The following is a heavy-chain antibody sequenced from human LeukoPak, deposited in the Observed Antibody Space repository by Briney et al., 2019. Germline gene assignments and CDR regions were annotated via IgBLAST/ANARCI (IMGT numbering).Heavy chain of an antibody. Sequence: SETLSLTCAVSGGSISSSNWWNWVRQPPGKGLEWIGEIYHSGTTNYNPSLKSRVTISVDKSKNQFSLKLNSVTTADTAVYYCAKGTSVGTLDFWGQGTLVTVSS. V-gene: IGHV4-4*02. CDR2: IYHSGTT. CDR3: AKGTSVGTLDF. J-gene: IGHJ4*02. D-gene: IGHD1-26*01. CDR1: GGSISSSNW.